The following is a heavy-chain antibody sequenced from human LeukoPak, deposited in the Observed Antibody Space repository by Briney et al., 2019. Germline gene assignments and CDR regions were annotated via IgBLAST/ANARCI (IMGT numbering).Heavy chain of an antibody. V-gene: IGHV1-58*01. D-gene: IGHD4-17*01. CDR3: AAARSLYGDHDAFDI. J-gene: IGHJ3*02. Sequence: GASVKVSCKASGFTFTSSAVQWVRQARGQRLEWIGWIVVGSGNTNYAQKFQERVTITRDMSTSTAYMELSSLRSEDTAVYYRAAARSLYGDHDAFDIWGQGTMVTVSS. CDR2: IVVGSGNT. CDR1: GFTFTSSA.